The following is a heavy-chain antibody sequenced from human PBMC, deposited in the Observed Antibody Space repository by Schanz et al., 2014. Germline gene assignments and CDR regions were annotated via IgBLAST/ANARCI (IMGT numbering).Heavy chain of an antibody. Sequence: EVQLLESGGGLVQPGGSLKLSCAASGLIFSNYVMSWVRQAPGKGLEWVSTIGTSGGTNYAESVKGRFTISRDNSKNTLFLQMNSLRVEDSAIYYCAKDISDTSGKDDYWGQGTLVTDSS. CDR2: IGTSGGT. CDR1: GLIFSNYV. D-gene: IGHD3-22*01. V-gene: IGHV3-23*01. CDR3: AKDISDTSGKDDY. J-gene: IGHJ4*02.